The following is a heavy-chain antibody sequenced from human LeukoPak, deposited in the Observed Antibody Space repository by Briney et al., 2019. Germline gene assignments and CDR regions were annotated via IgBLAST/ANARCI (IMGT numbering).Heavy chain of an antibody. CDR3: ATGDFWSGYFDY. V-gene: IGHV1-24*01. D-gene: IGHD3-3*01. Sequence: GGSLRLSCAASGFTFSSYAMHWVRQAPGKGLEWMGGFDPEDGETIYAQKFQGRVTMTEDTSTDTAYMELSSLRSEDTAVYYCATGDFWSGYFDYWGQGTLVTVSS. J-gene: IGHJ4*02. CDR2: FDPEDGET. CDR1: GFTFSSYA.